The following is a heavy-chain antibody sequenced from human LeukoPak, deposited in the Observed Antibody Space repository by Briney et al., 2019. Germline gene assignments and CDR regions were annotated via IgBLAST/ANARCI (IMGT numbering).Heavy chain of an antibody. J-gene: IGHJ3*02. CDR2: ISAYNGNT. CDR3: ARGGSSGWYDAFDI. CDR1: GYTFTGYY. Sequence: ASVKVSCKASGYTFTGYYMHWVRQAPGQGLEWMGWISAYNGNTNYAQKLQGRVTMTTDTSTSTAYMELRSLRSDDTAVYYCARGGSSGWYDAFDIWGQGTMVTVSS. V-gene: IGHV1-18*04. D-gene: IGHD6-19*01.